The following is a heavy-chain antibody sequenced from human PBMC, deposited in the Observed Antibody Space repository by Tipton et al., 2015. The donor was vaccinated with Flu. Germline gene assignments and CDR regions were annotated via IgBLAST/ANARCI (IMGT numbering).Heavy chain of an antibody. D-gene: IGHD6-19*01. J-gene: IGHJ4*02. CDR3: ARGQGNSGWRYFDY. V-gene: IGHV4-4*07. Sequence: TLSLTCNVSSGSLSGYYWSWIRQPAGKGLEWIGRIYTSGNTNYSPSLKSRVTMSVDTSKNRFSLKLSSMTAADTAVYYCARGQGNSGWRYFDYWGQGTLVTVSS. CDR2: IYTSGNT. CDR1: SGSLSGYY.